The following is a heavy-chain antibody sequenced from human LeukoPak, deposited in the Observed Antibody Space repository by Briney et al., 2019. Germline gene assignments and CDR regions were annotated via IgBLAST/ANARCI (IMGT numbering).Heavy chain of an antibody. CDR3: AKVEFSSSPSQYYFDY. CDR2: ISGSGGST. J-gene: IGHJ4*02. V-gene: IGHV3-23*01. CDR1: GFTFSSYA. D-gene: IGHD6-13*01. Sequence: GGSLRLSCAASGFTFSSYAMSWVRQAPGKGLEWVSAISGSGGSTYYADSVKGRFTISRDNSKNTLYLQMNSLRAEDTAVYYCAKVEFSSSPSQYYFDYWGQGTLVTVSS.